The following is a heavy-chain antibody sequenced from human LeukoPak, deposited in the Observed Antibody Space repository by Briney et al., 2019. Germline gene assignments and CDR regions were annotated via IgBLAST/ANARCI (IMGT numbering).Heavy chain of an antibody. CDR3: ARAQWELTNWFDP. CDR1: GYTFTGYY. D-gene: IGHD1-26*01. V-gene: IGHV1-2*02. Sequence: ASVKVSCKASGYTFTGYYMHWVRQAPGQGLEWMGWINPNSGGTNYAQKFQGRVTMTRDTSISTAYMELSRLRSEDTAVYYCARAQWELTNWFDPWGQGTLVTVSS. J-gene: IGHJ5*02. CDR2: INPNSGGT.